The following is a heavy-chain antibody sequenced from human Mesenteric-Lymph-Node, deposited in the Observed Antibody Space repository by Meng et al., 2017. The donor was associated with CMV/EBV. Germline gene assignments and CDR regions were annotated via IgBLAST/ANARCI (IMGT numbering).Heavy chain of an antibody. CDR3: ARRVAARSDLDY. D-gene: IGHD6-6*01. CDR1: GFTFSSYA. V-gene: IGHV3-21*01. CDR2: ITGGGGVA. Sequence: GGSLRLSCAASGFTFSSYAMHWVRQAPGKGLEWVSSITGGGGVAYYADSVKGRFTISRDNAKNSLYLQMNSLRAEDTAVYYCARRVAARSDLDYWGQGTLVTVSS. J-gene: IGHJ4*02.